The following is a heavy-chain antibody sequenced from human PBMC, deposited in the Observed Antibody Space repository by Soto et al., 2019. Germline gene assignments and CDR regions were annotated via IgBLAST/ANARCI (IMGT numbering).Heavy chain of an antibody. CDR3: GRASYDSSGYYGSIYWYFDL. J-gene: IGHJ2*01. V-gene: IGHV4-30-4*01. CDR1: GGSISSGDYY. CDR2: IYYGGST. Sequence: QGQLQESGPGLVKPSQTLSLTCTVSGGSISSGDYYWSWIRQPPGKGMEWIGYIYYGGSTYYNPSVKRRLTISVDTSKNQFSLKLSSVTAAAAAVYYCGRASYDSSGYYGSIYWYFDLWGRGTLVTVSS. D-gene: IGHD3-22*01.